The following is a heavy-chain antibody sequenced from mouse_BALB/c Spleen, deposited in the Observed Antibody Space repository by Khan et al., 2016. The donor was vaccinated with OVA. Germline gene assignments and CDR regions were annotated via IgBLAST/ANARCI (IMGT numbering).Heavy chain of an antibody. CDR1: GYTFTDYN. V-gene: IGHV1S29*02. CDR2: IFPNTGGT. Sequence: VQLQQSGPELVKPGASVKISCKASGYTFTDYNMDWVRQSQGESLEWIGYIFPNTGGTGYNQKFKTKATLTVDSSSSTAYMELRSLTSEDSAVYFCARSGFGSFGYLGQGTLVTVSA. CDR3: ARSGFGSFGY. D-gene: IGHD1-2*01. J-gene: IGHJ3*01.